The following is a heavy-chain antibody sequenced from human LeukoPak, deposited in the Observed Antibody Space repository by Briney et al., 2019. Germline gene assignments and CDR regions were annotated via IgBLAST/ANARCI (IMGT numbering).Heavy chain of an antibody. D-gene: IGHD3-10*01. CDR2: ISNDGSNK. Sequence: GRYLRLSCVASGFTFSSYGMHWVRQAPGKGLEWVAVISNDGSNKYYADSVKGRFTISRDNSKNTLYLQMNSLRAEDTAVYYCAKGRGAFDIWGQGTMVTVSS. CDR3: AKGRGAFDI. V-gene: IGHV3-30*18. CDR1: GFTFSSYG. J-gene: IGHJ3*02.